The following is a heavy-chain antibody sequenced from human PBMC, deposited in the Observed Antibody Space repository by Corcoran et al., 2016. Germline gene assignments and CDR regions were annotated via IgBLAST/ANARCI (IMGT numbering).Heavy chain of an antibody. V-gene: IGHV4-4*07. CDR1: GGSISSYY. CDR3: ARGGGVRGRHDGMDV. Sequence: QVQLQESGPGLVKPSETLSLTCTVSGGSISSYYWSWIRQPAGKGLEWIGRIYTSGSTNYNPSLKSRVTMSVDTSKNQFSLKLSSVTAADTAVDDWARGGGVRGRHDGMDVWGQGTTVTVSS. CDR2: IYTSGST. D-gene: IGHD3-10*01. J-gene: IGHJ6*02.